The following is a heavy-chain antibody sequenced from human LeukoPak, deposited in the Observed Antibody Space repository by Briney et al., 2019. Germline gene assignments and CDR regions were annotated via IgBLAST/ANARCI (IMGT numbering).Heavy chain of an antibody. CDR1: GFTVSSNY. Sequence: TGGSLRLSCAASGFTVSSNYMSWVRQAPGKGLEWVSVIYSGGSRYYADSVKGRFTISRDNSKNTLYLQMNSLRAGDTALYFCARENQQWLVVYDYYYMDVWGKGTTVTVSS. CDR3: ARENQQWLVVYDYYYMDV. CDR2: IYSGGSR. J-gene: IGHJ6*03. D-gene: IGHD6-19*01. V-gene: IGHV3-53*05.